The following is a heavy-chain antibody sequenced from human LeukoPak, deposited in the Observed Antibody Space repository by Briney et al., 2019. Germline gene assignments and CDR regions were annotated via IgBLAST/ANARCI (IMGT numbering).Heavy chain of an antibody. Sequence: SETLSLTCAVYGGSFSGYYWSWIRQPPGKGLEWIGEINHSGSTNYNPSLKSRVTISVDTSKNQFSLNLNSVSATDTAVYYCARHFTGRTWFDPWGQGTLVTVSS. J-gene: IGHJ5*02. D-gene: IGHD1-1*01. V-gene: IGHV4-34*01. CDR1: GGSFSGYY. CDR2: INHSGST. CDR3: ARHFTGRTWFDP.